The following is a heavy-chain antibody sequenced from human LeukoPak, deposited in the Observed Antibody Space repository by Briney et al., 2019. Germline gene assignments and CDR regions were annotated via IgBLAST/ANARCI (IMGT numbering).Heavy chain of an antibody. D-gene: IGHD5/OR15-5a*01. CDR3: AKSVSTLHYFDY. V-gene: IGHV3-9*03. CDR2: ISWNSGSI. CDR1: GFTFDDYA. Sequence: GRSLRLSCAASGFTFDDYAMHWVRQAPGKGLEWISGISWNSGSIGYADSVKGRFTISRDNAKNSLYLQMNSLRAEDMALYCCAKSVSTLHYFDYWGQGTLVTVSS. J-gene: IGHJ4*02.